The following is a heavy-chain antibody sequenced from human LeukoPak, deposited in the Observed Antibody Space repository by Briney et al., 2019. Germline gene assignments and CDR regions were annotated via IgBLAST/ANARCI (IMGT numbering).Heavy chain of an antibody. CDR1: GFTFNNYA. V-gene: IGHV3-23*01. J-gene: IGHJ4*02. CDR2: ISGDGVSP. Sequence: PGGSLRLSCSASGFTFNNYALTWVRQTPGKGLECVSAISGDGVSPYYADSVKGRFTISRDNSKNTLYLQMNSLRAEDTAVYYCAKEFDDILTGPGYFDYWGQGTLVTVSS. D-gene: IGHD3-9*01. CDR3: AKEFDDILTGPGYFDY.